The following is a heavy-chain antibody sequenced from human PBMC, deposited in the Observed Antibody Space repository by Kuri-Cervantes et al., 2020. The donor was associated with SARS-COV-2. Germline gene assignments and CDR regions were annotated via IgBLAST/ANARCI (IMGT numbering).Heavy chain of an antibody. CDR1: GFTFSSCS. V-gene: IGHV3-48*02. J-gene: IGHJ6*02. Sequence: GESLKISCAASGFTFSSCSMNWVRQAPGKGLEWVSYISSSSSTIYYADSVKGRFTISRDNAKNSLYLQMNSLRDEDTAVYYCAREGVREIYYYYYYGMDVWGQGTTVTVSS. D-gene: IGHD2-8*01. CDR3: AREGVREIYYYYYYGMDV. CDR2: ISSSSSTI.